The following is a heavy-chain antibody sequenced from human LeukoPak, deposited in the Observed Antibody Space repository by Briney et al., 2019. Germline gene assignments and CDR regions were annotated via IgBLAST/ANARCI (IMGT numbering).Heavy chain of an antibody. Sequence: SETLSLTCTVSGGSISTYYWSWIRQPAGKGLEWIGRIYTSGSTNYNPSLKSRVTMSVDTSKNQFSLKLSSVTAADTAVYYCARGVYGGNNYFYYYMDVWGKGTTVTVSS. CDR1: GGSISTYY. D-gene: IGHD4-23*01. V-gene: IGHV4-4*07. CDR3: ARGVYGGNNYFYYYMDV. CDR2: IYTSGST. J-gene: IGHJ6*03.